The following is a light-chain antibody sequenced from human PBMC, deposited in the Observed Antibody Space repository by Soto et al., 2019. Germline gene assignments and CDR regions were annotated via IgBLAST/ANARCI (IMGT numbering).Light chain of an antibody. Sequence: EIVLTQSPATLSLSPGERATLSCRASQSVSSYLAWYQQKPGQAPRLLIYDASNKATGITARFSGSGSGTDFTLTISSLEPEDFAVSYCQPRSNWPPYTCGQGTKLEIK. CDR3: QPRSNWPPYT. V-gene: IGKV3-11*01. CDR1: QSVSSY. CDR2: DAS. J-gene: IGKJ2*01.